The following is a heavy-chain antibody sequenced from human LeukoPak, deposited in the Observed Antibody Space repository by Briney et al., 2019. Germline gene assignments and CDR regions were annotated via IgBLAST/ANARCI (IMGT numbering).Heavy chain of an antibody. Sequence: GGSQRLSCAASGFTFSSYGMSWVRQAPGKGLEWVSGISGSGGRTDYADSVKGRFIISGDSAKNTLFLRMNSLRAEDTAVYYCAKGSREWELLDAFDIWGQGTMVTISS. V-gene: IGHV3-23*01. J-gene: IGHJ3*02. CDR2: ISGSGGRT. CDR1: GFTFSSYG. CDR3: AKGSREWELLDAFDI. D-gene: IGHD1-26*01.